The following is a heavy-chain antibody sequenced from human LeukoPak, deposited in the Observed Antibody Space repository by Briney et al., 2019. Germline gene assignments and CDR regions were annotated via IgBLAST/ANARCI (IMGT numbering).Heavy chain of an antibody. CDR2: INPSGGTT. D-gene: IGHD6-19*01. Sequence: ASVKVSCKASGYTFTSYYLHWVRQAPGQGLEWMGIINPSGGTTIYAQKFQGRVTMTRDTSISTAYMEVSRLRSDDTAVYYCARVGGPGYSSGWYGYWGQGTLVTVSS. CDR3: ARVGGPGYSSGWYGY. CDR1: GYTFTSYY. J-gene: IGHJ4*02. V-gene: IGHV1-46*01.